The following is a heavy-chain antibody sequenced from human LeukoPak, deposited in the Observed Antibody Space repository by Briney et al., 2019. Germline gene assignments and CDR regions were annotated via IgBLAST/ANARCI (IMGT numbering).Heavy chain of an antibody. V-gene: IGHV4-59*11. D-gene: IGHD6-13*01. CDR1: GVSISSHY. Sequence: PSETLSLTCTVSGVSISSHYRSWIRQPPGKGLEWIGYVSDSGSTNYNPSLKSRVTVSVDPSKDQFSLKLTSVTAADTAVYYCARTGSSWPLYYYYYMDVWGKGTTVTVSS. J-gene: IGHJ6*03. CDR2: VSDSGST. CDR3: ARTGSSWPLYYYYYMDV.